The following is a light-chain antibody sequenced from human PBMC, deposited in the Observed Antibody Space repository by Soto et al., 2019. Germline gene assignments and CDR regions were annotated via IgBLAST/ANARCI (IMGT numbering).Light chain of an antibody. CDR2: AHI. CDR3: AAWDDGLNGWL. Sequence: QSVLTQPPSASGTPGQRVTISCSGRRSNVGTNLVNWYQQLPGTAPKLLIYAHIQRPSGVPDRFSGSTSGTSASLAISGLQSEDEPDYYCAAWDDGLNGWLFGGGTKVTVL. V-gene: IGLV1-44*01. CDR1: RSNVGTNL. J-gene: IGLJ3*02.